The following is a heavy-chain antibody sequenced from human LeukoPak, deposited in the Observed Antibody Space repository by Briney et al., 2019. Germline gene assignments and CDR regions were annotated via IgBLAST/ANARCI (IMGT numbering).Heavy chain of an antibody. V-gene: IGHV2-5*02. CDR2: IYWDDDK. CDR3: AHSLNTDSSSPPWAGYFDY. D-gene: IGHD6-13*01. Sequence: SGPTLVKPTQTLTLTCTFSGFSLSTSGVGVGWIRQPPGKALEWLALIYWDDDKRYSPSLKSRLTITKDTSKNQVVLTMTNMDPVDTATYYCAHSLNTDSSSPPWAGYFDYWGQGTLVTVSS. CDR1: GFSLSTSGVG. J-gene: IGHJ4*02.